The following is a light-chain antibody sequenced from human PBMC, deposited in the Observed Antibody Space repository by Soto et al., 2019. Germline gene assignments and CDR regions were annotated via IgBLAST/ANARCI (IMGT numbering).Light chain of an antibody. CDR3: QKSDHLPL. J-gene: IGKJ3*01. CDR2: DAY. CDR1: HDIGNS. Sequence: DIHITHSPPSLSSSLVDRVTITCQASHDIGNSLNWYQDKPGQAPKLVIYDAYNLETGVPSTFSGSGYGTDFTFTISSLRTEDIATYYCQKSDHLPLFGPGTKVDIK. V-gene: IGKV1-33*01.